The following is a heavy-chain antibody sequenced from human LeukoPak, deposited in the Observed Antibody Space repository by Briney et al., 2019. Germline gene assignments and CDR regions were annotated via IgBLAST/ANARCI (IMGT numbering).Heavy chain of an antibody. D-gene: IGHD3-10*02. J-gene: IGHJ6*04. Sequence: GGSLRLSCAASGFSFDDYAMHWVRQGPGKGLEWVSGISWNSGSIGYADSVKGRFTISRDNAKNSLYLQMNSLRAEDTAVYYCAELGITMIGGVWGKGTTVTISS. V-gene: IGHV3-9*01. CDR1: GFSFDDYA. CDR2: ISWNSGSI. CDR3: AELGITMIGGV.